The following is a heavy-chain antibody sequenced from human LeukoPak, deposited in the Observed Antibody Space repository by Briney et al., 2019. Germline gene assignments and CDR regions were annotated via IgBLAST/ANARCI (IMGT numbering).Heavy chain of an antibody. Sequence: GESLKISCKGSGYTFTSYWISWVRQMPGKGLEWMGRIDPSDSETTYSPSFQGHVTISADRSISTAYLQWSSLKASDTAIYYCARHAGGPARGTDHWGQGTLVTVSS. J-gene: IGHJ4*02. V-gene: IGHV5-10-1*01. D-gene: IGHD3-16*01. CDR1: GYTFTSYW. CDR3: ARHAGGPARGTDH. CDR2: IDPSDSET.